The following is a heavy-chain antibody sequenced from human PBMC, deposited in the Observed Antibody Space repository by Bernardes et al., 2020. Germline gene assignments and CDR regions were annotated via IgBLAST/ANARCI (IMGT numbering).Heavy chain of an antibody. CDR3: ARDTRGYSYGYGPRGYGMDV. CDR1: GFTVSSNY. D-gene: IGHD5-18*01. J-gene: IGHJ6*02. V-gene: IGHV3-53*01. CDR2: IYSGGST. Sequence: GGSLRLSCAASGFTVSSNYMSWVRQAPGKGLEWVSVIYSGGSTYYADSVKGRFTISRDNSKNTLYLQMNSLRAEDTAVYYCARDTRGYSYGYGPRGYGMDVWGQGTTVTVSS.